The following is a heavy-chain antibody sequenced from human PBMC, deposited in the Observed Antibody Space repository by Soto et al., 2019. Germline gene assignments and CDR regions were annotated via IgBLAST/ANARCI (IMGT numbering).Heavy chain of an antibody. CDR2: VNSGGGST. D-gene: IGHD6-19*01. CDR1: GFTFTTYA. CDR3: AKLRLGGDAFDM. J-gene: IGHJ3*02. V-gene: IGHV3-23*01. Sequence: EVQMLESGGGLVQPGGSLRLSCAVSGFTFTTYAMTWVRQAPGRGLEWVSGVNSGGGSTYYADSVKGRFTISRDNSKNTLYLQMSSLRVEDTAVYYCAKLRLGGDAFDMWGQGTMVTVSS.